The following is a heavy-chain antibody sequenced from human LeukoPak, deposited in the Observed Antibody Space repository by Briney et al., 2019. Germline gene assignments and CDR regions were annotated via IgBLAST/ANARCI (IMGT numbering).Heavy chain of an antibody. CDR2: ISGSGGST. CDR3: ARGGRAAAGTTVLTS. Sequence: QPGGSLRLSCAASGFTFSSYAMSWVRQAPGKGLEWVSAISGSGGSTYYADSVKGRFTISRDNAKNSLYLQMNSLRDEDTAVYYCARGGRAAAGTTVLTSWGQGTLVTVSS. V-gene: IGHV3-23*01. J-gene: IGHJ4*02. CDR1: GFTFSSYA. D-gene: IGHD6-13*01.